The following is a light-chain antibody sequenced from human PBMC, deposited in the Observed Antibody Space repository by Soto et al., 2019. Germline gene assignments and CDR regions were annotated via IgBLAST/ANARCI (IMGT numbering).Light chain of an antibody. CDR3: QQYDSWPPSYT. Sequence: EIVMTQSPATLSVSLGDRATLSCRASQSVGSYLAWYRQKPGQAPRLLIYGASTRATGIPARFSGSGSETDFTLTISSLQSEDFAVYYCQQYDSWPPSYTFGQGTKLEIK. CDR2: GAS. J-gene: IGKJ2*01. CDR1: QSVGSY. V-gene: IGKV3-15*01.